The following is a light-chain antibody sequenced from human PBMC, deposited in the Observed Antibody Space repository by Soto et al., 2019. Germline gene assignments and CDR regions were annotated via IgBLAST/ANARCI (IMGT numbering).Light chain of an antibody. CDR3: QQHGFSPRT. Sequence: EIVLTQSPDTLSLSPGERATLSCSASQSVTSSYLAWYQHKPGQAPRLLIYGASLRATGIPDRFSGSASGTDFSLTISRLEPEDFAVYYCQQHGFSPRTFGPGTRVEIK. J-gene: IGKJ1*01. V-gene: IGKV3-20*01. CDR2: GAS. CDR1: QSVTSSY.